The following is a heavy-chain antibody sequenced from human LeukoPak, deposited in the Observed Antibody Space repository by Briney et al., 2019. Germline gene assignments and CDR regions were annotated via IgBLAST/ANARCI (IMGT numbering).Heavy chain of an antibody. CDR2: ISSNGGST. Sequence: GGSLRLSCAASGFTFSSYAMHWVRQAPGKGLEYVSAISSNGGSTYYTNSVKGGFTISRDNSKNTLYLQMGRLRAEDMAVYYCARDAGYSSSWYSISYYYGMDVWGQGTTVTVSS. D-gene: IGHD6-13*01. CDR3: ARDAGYSSSWYSISYYYGMDV. V-gene: IGHV3-64*01. J-gene: IGHJ6*02. CDR1: GFTFSSYA.